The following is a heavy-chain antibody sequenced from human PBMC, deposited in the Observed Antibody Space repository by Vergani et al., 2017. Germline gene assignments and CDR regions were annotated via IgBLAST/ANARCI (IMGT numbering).Heavy chain of an antibody. CDR1: GFTFSSYA. Sequence: QVQLVESGGGVVQPGRSLRLSCAASGFTFSSYAMHWVRQAPGKGLEWVAVISYDGSNKYYADSVKGRFTISRDNSKNALYLQMNSLRAEDTAVYYCATSYCSSTRCPFQHWGQGTLVTVSS. J-gene: IGHJ1*01. CDR2: ISYDGSNK. D-gene: IGHD2-2*01. V-gene: IGHV3-30-3*01. CDR3: ATSYCSSTRCPFQH.